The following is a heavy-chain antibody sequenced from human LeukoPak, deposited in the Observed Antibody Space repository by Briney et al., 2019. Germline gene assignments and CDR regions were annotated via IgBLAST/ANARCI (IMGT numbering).Heavy chain of an antibody. Sequence: SETLSLTCAVYGGSFSGYYWSRIRQPPGKGLEWIGEINHSGSTNYNPSLKSRVTISVDTSKNQFSLKLSSVTAADTAVYYCATYSLYCSGGSCRHYFDYWGQGTLVTVSS. CDR1: GGSFSGYY. CDR2: INHSGST. V-gene: IGHV4-34*01. D-gene: IGHD2-15*01. J-gene: IGHJ4*02. CDR3: ATYSLYCSGGSCRHYFDY.